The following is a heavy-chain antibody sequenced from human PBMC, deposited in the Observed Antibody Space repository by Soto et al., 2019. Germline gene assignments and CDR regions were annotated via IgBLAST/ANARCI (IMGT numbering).Heavy chain of an antibody. CDR3: AKPLDRFLEWLSGMDV. J-gene: IGHJ6*02. V-gene: IGHV3-30*18. Sequence: PGGSLRLSCAASGFTFSSYVMHWVRQAPGKGLEWVAVISYDGSNKYYADSVKGRFTISRDNSKNTLYLQMNSLRAEDTAVYYCAKPLDRFLEWLSGMDVWGQGTTVTVSS. D-gene: IGHD3-3*01. CDR2: ISYDGSNK. CDR1: GFTFSSYV.